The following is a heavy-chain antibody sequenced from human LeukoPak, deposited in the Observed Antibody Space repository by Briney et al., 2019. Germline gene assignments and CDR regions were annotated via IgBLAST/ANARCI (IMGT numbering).Heavy chain of an antibody. D-gene: IGHD3-16*01. CDR2: IYTSGST. Sequence: SETLSLTCTVSGGSIGSSAYSWGWIRQPAGKGLEWIGCIYTSGSTNYNPSLKSRVTISVDTSKNQFSLKLSSVTAADTAVYHCARDGGTEKTLYYFDYWGQGTLVTVSS. J-gene: IGHJ4*02. CDR3: ARDGGTEKTLYYFDY. V-gene: IGHV4-61*02. CDR1: GGSIGSSAYS.